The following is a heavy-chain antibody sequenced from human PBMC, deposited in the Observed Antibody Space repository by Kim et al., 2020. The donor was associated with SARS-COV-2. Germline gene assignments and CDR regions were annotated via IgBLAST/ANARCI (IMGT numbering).Heavy chain of an antibody. CDR1: GYTFTSYY. V-gene: IGHV1-46*01. D-gene: IGHD6-13*01. J-gene: IGHJ5*02. Sequence: ASVKVSCKASGYTFTSYYMHWVRQAPGQGLEWMGIINPSGGSTSYAQKFQGRVTMTRDTSTSTVYMELSSLRSEDTAVYYCVRDLMRSSPLGWFDPWGQGTLVTVSS. CDR2: INPSGGST. CDR3: VRDLMRSSPLGWFDP.